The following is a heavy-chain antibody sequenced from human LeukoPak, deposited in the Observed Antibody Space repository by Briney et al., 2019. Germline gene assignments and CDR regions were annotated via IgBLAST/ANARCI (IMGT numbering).Heavy chain of an antibody. J-gene: IGHJ4*02. CDR2: INPNSGGT. CDR1: GYTFTGYY. Sequence: ASVKVSCKASGYTFTGYYMHWVRQAPGQGLEWMGRINPNSGGTNYAQKLQGRVTMTTDTSTSTAYMELRSLRSDDTAVYYCARVAAVAGSPFDYWGQGTLVTVSS. V-gene: IGHV1-2*06. D-gene: IGHD6-19*01. CDR3: ARVAAVAGSPFDY.